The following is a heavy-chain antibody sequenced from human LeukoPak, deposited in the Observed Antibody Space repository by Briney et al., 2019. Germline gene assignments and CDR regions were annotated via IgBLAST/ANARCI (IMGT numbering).Heavy chain of an antibody. CDR1: GGSVSSGSYY. J-gene: IGHJ6*02. Sequence: PSETLSLTCTVSGGSVSSGSYYWSWIRQPPGKGLEWIGYIYYSGSTNYNPSLKSRVTISVDTSKNQFSLKLSSVTAADTAVYYCARVPYDFWSGYYARGYYYYGMDVWGQGTTVTVSS. CDR3: ARVPYDFWSGYYARGYYYYGMDV. CDR2: IYYSGST. V-gene: IGHV4-61*01. D-gene: IGHD3-3*01.